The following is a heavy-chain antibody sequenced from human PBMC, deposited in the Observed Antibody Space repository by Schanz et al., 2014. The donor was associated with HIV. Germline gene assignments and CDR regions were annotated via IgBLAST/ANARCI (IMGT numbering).Heavy chain of an antibody. CDR1: GGTFRSNA. CDR2: FNVMLSKI. J-gene: IGHJ6*02. Sequence: QVQLVQSGAEVKKTGSSVKVSCKASGGTFRSNAITWVRQAPGQGLEWIGHFNVMLSKINSAQKFQGRVTINVDESTSTAYMELSSLRSDDTAVYYCARAEGYSTSSAWGEDYNYYGMDVWGQGTTVTVSS. CDR3: ARAEGYSTSSAWGEDYNYYGMDV. V-gene: IGHV1-69*01. D-gene: IGHD6-6*01.